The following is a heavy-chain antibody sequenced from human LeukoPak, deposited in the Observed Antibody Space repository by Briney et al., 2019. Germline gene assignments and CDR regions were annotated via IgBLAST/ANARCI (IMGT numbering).Heavy chain of an antibody. J-gene: IGHJ3*02. Sequence: ASVKVSCKASGYTFTGYYMHWVRQAPGQGLEWMGWINPNSGGTNYAQKLQGRVTMTRDTSISTAYMELSRLRSDDTAVYYCASGRRSSSWYSDAFDNWGQGTMVTVSS. CDR2: INPNSGGT. D-gene: IGHD6-13*01. V-gene: IGHV1-2*02. CDR1: GYTFTGYY. CDR3: ASGRRSSSWYSDAFDN.